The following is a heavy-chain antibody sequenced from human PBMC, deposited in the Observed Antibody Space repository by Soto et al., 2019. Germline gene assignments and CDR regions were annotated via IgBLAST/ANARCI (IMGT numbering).Heavy chain of an antibody. CDR1: GFTFSSYA. V-gene: IGHV3-30-3*01. D-gene: IGHD6-19*01. J-gene: IGHJ1*01. CDR2: ISYDGSNK. Sequence: GGSLRLSCAASGFTFSSYAMHWVRQAPGKGLEWVAVISYDGSNKYYADSVKGRFTISRDNSKNTLYLQMNSLRAEDTAVYYCARGIAVAVSESEYFQHWGQGTLVTVSS. CDR3: ARGIAVAVSESEYFQH.